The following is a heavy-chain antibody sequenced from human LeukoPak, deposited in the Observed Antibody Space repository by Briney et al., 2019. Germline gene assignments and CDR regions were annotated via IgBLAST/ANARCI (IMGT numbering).Heavy chain of an antibody. D-gene: IGHD3-10*01. J-gene: IGHJ4*02. CDR1: GYTFSDYY. Sequence: GGSVTVSCKASGYTFSDYYLHWLRQAPGQGLECMGWINPNSGYTKYPQSFQGRVTMTRDTSISTAYMELSRLISDDTAVYYCARGDTMVRGLISDYWGQETLVTVSS. CDR3: ARGDTMVRGLISDY. CDR2: INPNSGYT. V-gene: IGHV1-2*02.